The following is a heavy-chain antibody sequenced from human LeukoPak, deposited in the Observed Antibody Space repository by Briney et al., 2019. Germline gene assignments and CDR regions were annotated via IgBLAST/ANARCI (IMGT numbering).Heavy chain of an antibody. CDR1: GGSISSYY. CDR3: ARIRDSGGYYFDC. J-gene: IGHJ4*02. D-gene: IGHD3-22*01. V-gene: IGHV4-59*01. CDR2: IYYSGST. Sequence: PSETLCLTCAVSGGSISSYYWTWIRQPPGKGLEWIGYIYYSGSTNYNPSLKSRVTLSVDTSENQFSLKLTSVTAADTAVYYCARIRDSGGYYFDCWGQGTLVTVSS.